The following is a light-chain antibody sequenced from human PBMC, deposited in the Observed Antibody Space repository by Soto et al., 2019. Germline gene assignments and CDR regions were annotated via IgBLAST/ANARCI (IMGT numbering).Light chain of an antibody. CDR1: SSDVGAYNF. Sequence: QSALTQPPSVSGSPGQSITISCTGSSSDVGAYNFVSWYQHHPGKAPKLILYEVTTRPSGVSSRFSGSKSGNTASLTVSGLQAEDEADYYCTSYAGSNTPYVFGTGTKVTVL. J-gene: IGLJ1*01. CDR2: EVT. CDR3: TSYAGSNTPYV. V-gene: IGLV2-14*01.